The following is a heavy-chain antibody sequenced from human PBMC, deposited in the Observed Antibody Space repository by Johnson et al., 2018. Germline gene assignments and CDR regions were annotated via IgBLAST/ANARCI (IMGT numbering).Heavy chain of an antibody. D-gene: IGHD3-16*01. CDR1: GGSISSYY. J-gene: IGHJ3*02. V-gene: IGHV4-59*01. CDR3: ARDTVGDDAFDI. Sequence: QVQLQESGPGLVKPSETLSLTCTVSGGSISSYYWSWIRQPPGKGLEWIGYIYYSGSTNYNPSLKSRVTISVDTSKNQFSLKLSSVTAADTAGYYCARDTVGDDAFDIWGQGTMVTVSS. CDR2: IYYSGST.